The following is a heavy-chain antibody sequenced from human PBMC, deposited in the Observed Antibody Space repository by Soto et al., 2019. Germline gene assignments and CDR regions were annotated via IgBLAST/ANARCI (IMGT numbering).Heavy chain of an antibody. Sequence: GGSLRLSCAASGFTFSDFYMNWIRQAPGKGLEWVSFISSSGRTIYYADSVKGRFTISRDNAKNSLYLQMNSLRAEDTAVYYCASGYSYGYRGLLDGMDVWGQGTTVTVSS. V-gene: IGHV3-11*04. J-gene: IGHJ6*02. CDR3: ASGYSYGYRGLLDGMDV. D-gene: IGHD5-18*01. CDR1: GFTFSDFY. CDR2: ISSSGRTI.